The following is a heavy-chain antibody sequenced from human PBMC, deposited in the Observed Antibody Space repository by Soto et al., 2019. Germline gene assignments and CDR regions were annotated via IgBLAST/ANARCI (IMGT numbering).Heavy chain of an antibody. J-gene: IGHJ4*02. CDR3: AKDPSRVVVAATYFDY. D-gene: IGHD2-15*01. CDR1: GFTFSSYA. Sequence: GGSLRLSCAASGFTFSSYAMSWVRQAPGEGLEWVSAISGSGGSTYYADSVKGRFTISRDNSKNTLYLQMNSLRAEDTAVYYCAKDPSRVVVAATYFDYWGQGTLVTVSS. CDR2: ISGSGGST. V-gene: IGHV3-23*01.